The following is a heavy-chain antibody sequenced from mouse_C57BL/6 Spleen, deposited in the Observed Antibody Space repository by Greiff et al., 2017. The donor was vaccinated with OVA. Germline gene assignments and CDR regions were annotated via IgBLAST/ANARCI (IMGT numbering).Heavy chain of an antibody. Sequence: EVQRVESGGGLVQPKGSLKLSCAASGFSFNTYAMNWVRQAPGKGLEWVARIRSKSNNCATYYADSVKDRFTISRDDSESMLYLQMNNLKTEDTAMYYCVADSSGLDYWGQGTTLTVSS. D-gene: IGHD3-2*02. CDR2: IRSKSNNCAT. CDR3: VADSSGLDY. CDR1: GFSFNTYA. V-gene: IGHV10-1*01. J-gene: IGHJ2*01.